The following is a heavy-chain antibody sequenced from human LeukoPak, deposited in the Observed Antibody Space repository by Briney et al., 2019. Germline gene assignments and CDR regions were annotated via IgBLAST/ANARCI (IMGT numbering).Heavy chain of an antibody. Sequence: PGGSLRLSCAASGFTFSTYAMSWVRQAPGKGLEWVSAISGSGDSTYYADSVKGRFTISRDNSKNTIYLEMNSLRAEDTAVYYRAKGKDDYWGQGTLVTVSS. CDR2: ISGSGDST. V-gene: IGHV3-23*01. J-gene: IGHJ4*02. CDR3: AKGKDDY. CDR1: GFTFSTYA.